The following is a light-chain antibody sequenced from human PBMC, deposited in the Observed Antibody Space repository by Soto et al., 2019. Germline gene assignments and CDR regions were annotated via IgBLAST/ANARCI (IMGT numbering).Light chain of an antibody. Sequence: EIVMTQSTAILSVSPGERATLSYRASQSVGSNLAWYQQKPGQAPRLLIYGASTRATGIPARFSGSGSGTEFTLTISSLQSEDFAIYFCQQYNNWPPDRTFGQGTKVEIK. J-gene: IGKJ1*01. V-gene: IGKV3-15*01. CDR2: GAS. CDR1: QSVGSN. CDR3: QQYNNWPPDRT.